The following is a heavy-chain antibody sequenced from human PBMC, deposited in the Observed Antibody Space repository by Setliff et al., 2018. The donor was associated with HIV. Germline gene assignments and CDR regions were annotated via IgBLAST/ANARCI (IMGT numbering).Heavy chain of an antibody. Sequence: PSETLSLTCTVSGGSISSYYWSWIRQPPGKGLEWIGCLYSSGNSNYNPSLKSRVTISVDTSKNQFSLKLSSVTAADTAVYYCATYESSWREPAPTWGQGTLVTVSS. D-gene: IGHD2-2*01. J-gene: IGHJ5*02. CDR2: LYSSGNS. V-gene: IGHV4-4*08. CDR3: ATYESSWREPAPT. CDR1: GGSISSYY.